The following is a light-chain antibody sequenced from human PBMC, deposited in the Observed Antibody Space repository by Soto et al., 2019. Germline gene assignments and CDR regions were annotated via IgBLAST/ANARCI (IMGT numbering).Light chain of an antibody. CDR3: QQYDELPYT. CDR2: DAS. V-gene: IGKV1-33*01. J-gene: IGKJ2*01. Sequence: DIQMTQSPSSLSASVGDRVTITCQASQNIRIYLNWYQHKLGKAPRLLISDASHLEPGVPSSFSATGSGTDFTLTISYVQPGDRATYFCQQYDELPYTFGGGTRLEI. CDR1: QNIRIY.